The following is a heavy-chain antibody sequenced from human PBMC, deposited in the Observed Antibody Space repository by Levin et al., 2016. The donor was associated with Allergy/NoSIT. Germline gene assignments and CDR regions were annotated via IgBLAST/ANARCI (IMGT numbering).Heavy chain of an antibody. V-gene: IGHV4-39*01. Sequence: GSLRLSCAVSGGSISSSGNYWGWIRQSPGKGLEWIGSLYYSGSIYYNPSLKSRVTISADTSKNQFSLKLSSVTAADTAVYYCAQSSGWRRYWYFDLWGRGALVTVSS. CDR3: AQSSGWRRYWYFDL. D-gene: IGHD6-19*01. J-gene: IGHJ2*01. CDR1: GGSISSSGNY. CDR2: LYYSGSI.